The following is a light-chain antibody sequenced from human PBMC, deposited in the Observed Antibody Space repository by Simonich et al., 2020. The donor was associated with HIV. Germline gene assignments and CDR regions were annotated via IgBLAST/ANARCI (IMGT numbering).Light chain of an antibody. J-gene: IGKJ2*01. CDR1: QGVSSW. Sequence: DIQMTPSPSSVSASVGDRVTITCRASQGVSSWLNWYQQKPGKAPKLLIYAASSLQSGVPSRFSGSGSGTDFTLTISSLQPEDFATYYCQQANSIPYTFGQGTKLEIK. V-gene: IGKV1-12*01. CDR3: QQANSIPYT. CDR2: AAS.